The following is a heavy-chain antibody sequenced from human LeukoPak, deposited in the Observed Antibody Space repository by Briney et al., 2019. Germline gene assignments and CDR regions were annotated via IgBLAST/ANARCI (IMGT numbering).Heavy chain of an antibody. CDR2: INIDGTNT. V-gene: IGHV3-11*01. CDR3: ATDGAGFDT. J-gene: IGHJ5*02. Sequence: GRTLRLSRAPSAFTFNEYYMSWIRRAPRKGQEWLSYINIDGTNTHYADSVKGRFTISRDNAKKSLYLEMNNLRAEDTAVYYCATDGAGFDTWGQGVLVTVSS. CDR1: AFTFNEYY.